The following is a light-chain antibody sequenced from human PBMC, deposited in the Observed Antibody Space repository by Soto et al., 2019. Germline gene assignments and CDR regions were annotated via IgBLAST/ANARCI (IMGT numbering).Light chain of an antibody. CDR1: QSVSRNY. Sequence: EIVLTQSPGTLALSPGERATLSCRASQSVSRNYLAWYQQKPGQAPRHLIYGASSRATGIPDRFSGSGSGTDFTLTISRLEPEDFGVYFCQQYATSPLTFGGGTKVDTK. CDR2: GAS. CDR3: QQYATSPLT. J-gene: IGKJ4*01. V-gene: IGKV3-20*01.